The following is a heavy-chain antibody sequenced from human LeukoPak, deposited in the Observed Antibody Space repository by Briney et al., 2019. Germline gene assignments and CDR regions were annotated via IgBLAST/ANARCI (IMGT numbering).Heavy chain of an antibody. V-gene: IGHV3-48*03. J-gene: IGHJ4*02. CDR1: GFTLRNYA. CDR3: ARNPPYYYGTEAYFDY. Sequence: GGSLRLSCAASGFTLRNYAMNWVRQAPGKGLEWLSYITSSGSIIYYADSVKGRFTISRDNARNSLYLQMNSLRAEDTAVYYCARNPPYYYGTEAYFDYWGQGTPVTVSS. CDR2: ITSSGSII. D-gene: IGHD3-10*01.